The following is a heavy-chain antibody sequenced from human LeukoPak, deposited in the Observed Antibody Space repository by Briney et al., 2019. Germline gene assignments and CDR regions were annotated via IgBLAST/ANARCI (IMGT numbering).Heavy chain of an antibody. Sequence: GESLKISCKDSGYSFTNYWIGWVRQMPGKGLEWMGIIYPGDSDTRYSPSFQGQVTISADKSFSTAYLQWGSLKASDTAMYYCARYRAVADTRYFDYWGQGTLVTVSS. D-gene: IGHD6-13*01. CDR1: GYSFTNYW. J-gene: IGHJ4*02. V-gene: IGHV5-51*01. CDR2: IYPGDSDT. CDR3: ARYRAVADTRYFDY.